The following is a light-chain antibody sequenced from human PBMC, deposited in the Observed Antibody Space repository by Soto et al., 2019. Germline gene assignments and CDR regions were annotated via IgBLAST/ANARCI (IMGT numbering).Light chain of an antibody. J-gene: IGLJ1*01. CDR1: SSDVGTYNY. Sequence: QSVLTQPRSVSGSLGQSVTISCTGTSSDVGTYNYVSWYQQHPGKAPKVMIYDVSERPSGVPDRFSGSKSGNTASLTFSGLQAEDEADYYCCSYAGSPRYVLGTGTKLTVL. CDR2: DVS. CDR3: CSYAGSPRYV. V-gene: IGLV2-11*01.